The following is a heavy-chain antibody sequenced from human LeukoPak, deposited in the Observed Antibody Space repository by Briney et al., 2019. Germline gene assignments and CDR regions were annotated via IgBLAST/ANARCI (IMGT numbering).Heavy chain of an antibody. V-gene: IGHV1-18*01. CDR2: FSTDNGNT. CDR3: ARDPGEVIVATTFDY. J-gene: IGHJ4*02. CDR1: VYTFTTDG. Sequence: SVRVSCKASVYTFTTDGISWVRQAPGHGLQWVGGFSTDNGNTSDGNKHQDRVTMPTATSTSTAYMELRRMRSDDTAVYYCARDPGEVIVATTFDYWGQGTLVTVSS. D-gene: IGHD5-12*01.